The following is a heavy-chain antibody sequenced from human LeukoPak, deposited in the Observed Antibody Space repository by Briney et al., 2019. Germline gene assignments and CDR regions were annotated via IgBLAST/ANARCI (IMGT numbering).Heavy chain of an antibody. Sequence: PSETLSLTCTVSGGSISSYYWSWIRQPAGKGLEWIGRIYTSGSTNYNPSLKSRVTMSADTSKNQFSLKLSSVTAADTAVYYCARDVAKDYDFWSGYSRHNWFDPWGQGTLVTVSS. CDR1: GGSISSYY. V-gene: IGHV4-4*07. D-gene: IGHD3-3*01. CDR3: ARDVAKDYDFWSGYSRHNWFDP. CDR2: IYTSGST. J-gene: IGHJ5*02.